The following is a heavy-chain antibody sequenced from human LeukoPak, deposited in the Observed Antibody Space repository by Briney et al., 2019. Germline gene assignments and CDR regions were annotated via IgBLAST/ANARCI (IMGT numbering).Heavy chain of an antibody. CDR1: GFTFSSYG. Sequence: GGSLTLSCAASGFTFSSYGMHWVRQAPGKGLEWVAVIWYGGSNKYYADHVKGRFTISRDNSMNALYLQMNSLRAEDTDVYSCAKDPQYASSGYPLSRYAFDIWGQGTMVTVSS. D-gene: IGHD3-22*01. CDR2: IWYGGSNK. CDR3: AKDPQYASSGYPLSRYAFDI. J-gene: IGHJ3*02. V-gene: IGHV3-30*02.